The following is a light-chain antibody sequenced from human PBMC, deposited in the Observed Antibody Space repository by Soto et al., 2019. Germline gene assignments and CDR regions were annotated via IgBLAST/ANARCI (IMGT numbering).Light chain of an antibody. J-gene: IGLJ2*01. CDR2: DVS. Sequence: QSVLTQPASVSGSPGQSITISCTGTNSDVGFYNYVSWYQQHPGKAPKLIIYDVSNRPSGVSNRFSGSKSGDTASLTISGRQAEDEADYYCSSYTTSSSVEFGGGTKLTVL. CDR1: NSDVGFYNY. CDR3: SSYTTSSSVE. V-gene: IGLV2-14*03.